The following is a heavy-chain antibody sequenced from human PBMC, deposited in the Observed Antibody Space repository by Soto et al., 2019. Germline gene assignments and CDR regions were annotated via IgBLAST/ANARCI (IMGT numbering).Heavy chain of an antibody. D-gene: IGHD6-19*01. CDR3: AKVPGGYSSGRYSFDS. V-gene: IGHV3-23*01. Sequence: EVQLLESGGDLVQPGGSLRLSCADSGITFSSSALSWVRQAPGKGLEWVSSISGGGGYTYYADSVKGRFTISRDNSRNTLFLQMNSLRAEDTALYYCAKVPGGYSSGRYSFDSWGQGTLVTVSS. CDR1: GITFSSSA. CDR2: ISGGGGYT. J-gene: IGHJ4*02.